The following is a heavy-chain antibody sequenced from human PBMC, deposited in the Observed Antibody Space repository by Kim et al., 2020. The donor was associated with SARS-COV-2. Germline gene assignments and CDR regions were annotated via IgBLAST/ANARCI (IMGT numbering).Heavy chain of an antibody. CDR1: GGTFSSYA. D-gene: IGHD3-10*01. CDR3: ARAYYGSGSYYLYLGIKVYYYYGMDV. J-gene: IGHJ6*02. Sequence: SVKVSCKASGGTFSSYAISWVRQAPGQGLEWMGGIIPIFGTANYAQKFQGRVTITADESTSTAYMELSSLRSEDTAVYYCARAYYGSGSYYLYLGIKVYYYYGMDVWGQGTTVTVSS. CDR2: IIPIFGTA. V-gene: IGHV1-69*13.